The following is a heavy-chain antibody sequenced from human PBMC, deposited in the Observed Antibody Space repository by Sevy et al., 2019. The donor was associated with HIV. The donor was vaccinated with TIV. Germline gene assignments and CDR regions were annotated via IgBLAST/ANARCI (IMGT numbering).Heavy chain of an antibody. J-gene: IGHJ4*02. CDR1: GFTFSSYG. Sequence: GGSLRLSCAASGFTFSSYGMHWVRQAPGKGLECVAVISYDGSNKYYADSVKGRFTISRDNSKNTPYLQMNSLRAEDTAVYYCAKAYVDTAMVTGDYWGQGTLVTVSS. D-gene: IGHD5-18*01. V-gene: IGHV3-30*18. CDR3: AKAYVDTAMVTGDY. CDR2: ISYDGSNK.